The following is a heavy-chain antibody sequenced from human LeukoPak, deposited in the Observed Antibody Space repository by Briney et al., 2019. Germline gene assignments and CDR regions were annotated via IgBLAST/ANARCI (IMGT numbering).Heavy chain of an antibody. V-gene: IGHV4-30-4*01. CDR2: IYYSGST. D-gene: IGHD3-16*01. CDR3: AGRPARGSFDY. Sequence: SETLSLTCTVSGGSIGSGDYYWSWIRQPPGKGLEWIGYIYYSGSTYYNPSLKSRVTISVDTSKNQFSLKLSSVTAADTAVYYCAGRPARGSFDYWGQGTLVTVSS. J-gene: IGHJ4*02. CDR1: GGSIGSGDYY.